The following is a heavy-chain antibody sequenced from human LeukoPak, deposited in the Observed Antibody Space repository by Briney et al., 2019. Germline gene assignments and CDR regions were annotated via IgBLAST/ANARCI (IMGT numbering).Heavy chain of an antibody. D-gene: IGHD3-16*01. Sequence: SETLSLTCTVSGGSISSYYWSWIRQPPGKGLEWIGYIYYSGSTNYNPSLKSRVTISVDTSKNQFPLKLSSVTAADTAVYYCARDLRYDGMDVWGQGTTVTVSS. CDR3: ARDLRYDGMDV. J-gene: IGHJ6*02. V-gene: IGHV4-59*01. CDR2: IYYSGST. CDR1: GGSISSYY.